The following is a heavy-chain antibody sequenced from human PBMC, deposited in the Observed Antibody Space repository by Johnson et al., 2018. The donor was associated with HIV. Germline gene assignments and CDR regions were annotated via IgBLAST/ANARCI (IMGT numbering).Heavy chain of an antibody. J-gene: IGHJ3*02. V-gene: IGHV3-11*04. Sequence: QVQLVESGGDLVKPGGSLRLSCAASGFTFSNAWMSWVRQAPGKGLEWVSYISGSGSTTEYADSVKGRLTISRDNAKNSLYLQMNSLRAEDTAVYYCARDYSKGDAFDIWGQGTMVTVSS. CDR2: ISGSGSTT. D-gene: IGHD1-26*01. CDR1: GFTFSNAW. CDR3: ARDYSKGDAFDI.